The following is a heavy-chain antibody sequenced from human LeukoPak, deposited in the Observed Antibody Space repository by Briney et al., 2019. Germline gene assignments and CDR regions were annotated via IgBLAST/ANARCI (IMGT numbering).Heavy chain of an antibody. CDR3: AKASTYSGSYREFDY. CDR1: GFTFSSYA. J-gene: IGHJ4*02. Sequence: GGSLRLSCAASGFTFSSYAMSWVRQAPGKGLEWVSAISGSGGSTYYADSVKGRFTISRDNSKNTLYLQMNSLRAEDTAVYYCAKASTYSGSYREFDYWGQGTLVTVSS. V-gene: IGHV3-23*01. CDR2: ISGSGGST. D-gene: IGHD1-26*01.